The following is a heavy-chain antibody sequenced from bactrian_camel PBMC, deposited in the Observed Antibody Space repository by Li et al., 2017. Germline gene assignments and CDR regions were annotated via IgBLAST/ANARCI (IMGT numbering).Heavy chain of an antibody. CDR3: KAWCTYGPSMRKNAY. D-gene: IGHD6*01. Sequence: HVQLVESGGGSVQAGGSLRLSCAASGYTYSSYCMGWFRQAPGKERERVANIERLGWPQYANSVKGRFTISQDTSKNTMYLQMNGLKPEDTAMYYCKAWCTYGPSMRKNAYWGQGTQVTVS. CDR2: IERLGWP. CDR1: GYTYSSYC. J-gene: IGHJ4*01. V-gene: IGHV3S53*01.